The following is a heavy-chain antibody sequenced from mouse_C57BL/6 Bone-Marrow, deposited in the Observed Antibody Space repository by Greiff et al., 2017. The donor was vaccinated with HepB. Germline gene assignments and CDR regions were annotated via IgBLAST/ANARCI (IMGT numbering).Heavy chain of an antibody. Sequence: EVKVEESGGGLVQPGGSLKLSCAASGFTFSDYYMYWVRQTPEKRLEWVAYISNGGGSTYYPDTVKGRFTISRDNAKNTLYLQMSRLKSEDTAMYYCARHGGYYEAYWGQGTLVTVSA. D-gene: IGHD2-3*01. V-gene: IGHV5-12*01. J-gene: IGHJ3*01. CDR3: ARHGGYYEAY. CDR2: ISNGGGST. CDR1: GFTFSDYY.